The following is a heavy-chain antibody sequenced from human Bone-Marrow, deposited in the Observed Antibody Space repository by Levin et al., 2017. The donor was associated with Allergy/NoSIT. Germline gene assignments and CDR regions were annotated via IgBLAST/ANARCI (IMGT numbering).Heavy chain of an antibody. J-gene: IGHJ3*02. D-gene: IGHD3-3*01. V-gene: IGHV4-4*02. CDR3: ARRYYDFWSGYHDAFDI. CDR2: IYHSGST. CDR1: GGSISSSNW. Sequence: PSETLSLTCAVSGGSISSSNWWSWVRQPPGKGLEWIGEIYHSGSTNYNPSLKSRVTISVDKSKNQFSLKLSSVTAADTAVYYCARRYYDFWSGYHDAFDIWGQGTMVTVSS.